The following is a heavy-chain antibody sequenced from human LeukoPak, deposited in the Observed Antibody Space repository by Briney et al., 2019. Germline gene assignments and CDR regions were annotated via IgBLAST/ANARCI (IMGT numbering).Heavy chain of an antibody. J-gene: IGHJ4*02. D-gene: IGHD1-26*01. CDR3: AREFRSGSYSEFDY. CDR1: GGTFSSYA. V-gene: IGHV1-69*05. Sequence: GASVKVSCKASGGTFSSYAISWVRQAPGQGLEWMGGIIPIFGTANYAQKFQGRVTITTDESTSTAYMELRSLRSDDTAVYYCAREFRSGSYSEFDYWGQGTLVTVSS. CDR2: IIPIFGTA.